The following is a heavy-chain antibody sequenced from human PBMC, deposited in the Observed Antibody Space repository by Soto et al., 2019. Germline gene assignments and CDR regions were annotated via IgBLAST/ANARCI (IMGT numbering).Heavy chain of an antibody. J-gene: IGHJ6*02. CDR1: KFTIDSYA. D-gene: IGHD2-2*01. V-gene: IGHV3-23*01. Sequence: EVQLLESGGGLIQPGGSLRLSCAASKFTIDSYAMSWVRQAPGKGLEWVSSISGSGSSTYYADSVKGRVTISKDNSRNRLFLQMNSLRAGDTAVYYCAISTRWGYYGMDVWGQGTTVTVSS. CDR3: AISTRWGYYGMDV. CDR2: ISGSGSST.